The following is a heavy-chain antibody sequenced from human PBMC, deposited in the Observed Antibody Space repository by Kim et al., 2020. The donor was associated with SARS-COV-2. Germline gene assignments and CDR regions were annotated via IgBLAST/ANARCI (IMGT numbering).Heavy chain of an antibody. V-gene: IGHV4-59*08. D-gene: IGHD3-3*01. CDR1: GGSISPYY. CDR3: SSPQDYDFGRNYDYIDV. CDR2: IHYSGNT. Sequence: SETLSLTCSVSGGSISPYYWSWFRQPPGKRLEWIWYIHYSGNTNYNPSFKGRVTISVDKSKNQFSLKDFSVTAADTAVYYCSSPQDYDFGRNYDYIDVWG. J-gene: IGHJ6*03.